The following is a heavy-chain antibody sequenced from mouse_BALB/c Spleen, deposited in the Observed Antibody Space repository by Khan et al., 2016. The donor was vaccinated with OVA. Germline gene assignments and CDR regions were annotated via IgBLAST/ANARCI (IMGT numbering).Heavy chain of an antibody. D-gene: IGHD2-2*01. CDR2: VNPNNGDT. V-gene: IGHV1-18*01. CDR3: ASGYEFFTY. Sequence: EVQLVESGPDLVKPGASVKISCKASGYSFTVYYMPWVKQSHGKSPEWIGHVNPNNGDTNYNQNFKGKAILTVDKSSNTAYMELRSLTSEDSAVFYDASGYEFFTYWGQGTLVAVSA. CDR1: GYSFTVYY. J-gene: IGHJ3*01.